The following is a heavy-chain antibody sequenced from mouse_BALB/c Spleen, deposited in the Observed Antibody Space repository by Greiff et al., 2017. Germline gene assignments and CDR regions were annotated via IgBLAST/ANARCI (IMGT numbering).Heavy chain of an antibody. CDR1: GFTLTSYG. D-gene: IGHD2-3*01. J-gene: IGHJ3*01. V-gene: IGHV2-9*02. Sequence: VKLQESGPGLVAPSQSLSITCNVSGFTLTSYGVHWVRQPPGKGLEWLGVIWAGGSTNYNSALMSRLSISKDNSKSQVFLKINSLQTDDTAMYYCARLDDGYYGTYWGQGTLVTVSA. CDR2: IWAGGST. CDR3: ARLDDGYYGTY.